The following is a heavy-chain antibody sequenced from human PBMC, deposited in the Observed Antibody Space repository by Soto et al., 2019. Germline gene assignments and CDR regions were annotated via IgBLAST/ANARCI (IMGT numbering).Heavy chain of an antibody. CDR1: GDSITSHDFY. D-gene: IGHD3-9*01. V-gene: IGHV4-39*01. Sequence: QLRLQESGPGLVKPSGTLTLTCTVSGDSITSHDFYWGWIRRPPGQGLEWVGTISHSGDTFYNPPLRSRLTMSLDASNYQFSMRLTSVTAADAAVYFCSRQMRGPIPSFGWLSPVTSWGQGTQVTLSS. CDR2: ISHSGDT. J-gene: IGHJ1*01. CDR3: SRQMRGPIPSFGWLSPVTS.